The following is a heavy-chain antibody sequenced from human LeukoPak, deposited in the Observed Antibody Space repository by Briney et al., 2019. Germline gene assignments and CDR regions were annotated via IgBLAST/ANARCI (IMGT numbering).Heavy chain of an antibody. V-gene: IGHV4-38-2*02. D-gene: IGHD2-15*01. J-gene: IGHJ5*02. CDR3: ARVYCCSGGSCYSKRCWFDP. CDR1: GYSISSGYY. Sequence: PSETLSLTCTVSGYSISSGYYWGWIRQPPGKGLEWIGSIYHSGSTYYNPSLKSRVTISVDTSKNQFSLKLSSVTAADTAVYYCARVYCCSGGSCYSKRCWFDPWGQGTLVTVSS. CDR2: IYHSGST.